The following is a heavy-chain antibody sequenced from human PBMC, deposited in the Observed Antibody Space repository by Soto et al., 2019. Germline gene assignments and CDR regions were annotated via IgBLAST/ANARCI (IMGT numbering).Heavy chain of an antibody. Sequence: GGSLRLSCAASGFTFSSYGMHWVRQAPGKGLEWVAVIWYDGSNKYYADSVKGRFTISRDNSKNTLYLQMNSLRAEDTAVYYCARDWIATKYGSGSHFDYWGQGTLVTVSS. CDR3: ARDWIATKYGSGSHFDY. D-gene: IGHD3-10*01. CDR1: GFTFSSYG. CDR2: IWYDGSNK. J-gene: IGHJ4*02. V-gene: IGHV3-33*01.